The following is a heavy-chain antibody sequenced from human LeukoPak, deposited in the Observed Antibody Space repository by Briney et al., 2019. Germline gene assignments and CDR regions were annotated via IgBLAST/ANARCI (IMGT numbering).Heavy chain of an antibody. CDR3: ARWNFDSGDWVLDY. J-gene: IGHJ4*02. CDR2: IKEDGGEK. Sequence: GGSLRLSCVGSGFRFSNHQMNWVRQAPGKGLEWVAKIKEDGGEKYYVDSVRGRFTISRDNAKNSLYLQMTSLRAEDTAVYYCARWNFDSGDWVLDYWGQGTLVTVSS. V-gene: IGHV3-7*05. D-gene: IGHD3-10*01. CDR1: GFRFSNHQ.